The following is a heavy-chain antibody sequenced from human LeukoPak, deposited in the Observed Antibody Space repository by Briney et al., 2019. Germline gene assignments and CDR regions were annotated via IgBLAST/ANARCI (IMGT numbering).Heavy chain of an antibody. CDR2: ISGSGGST. CDR1: GFTFSSYA. D-gene: IGHD3-3*01. Sequence: GGFLRLSCAASGFTFSSYAMSWVRQAPGKGLEWVSAISGSGGSTYYADSVKGRFTISRDNSKNTLYLQMNSLKAEDTAVYYCANREWLFPNDAFDIWGQGTMVTVSS. J-gene: IGHJ3*02. V-gene: IGHV3-23*01. CDR3: ANREWLFPNDAFDI.